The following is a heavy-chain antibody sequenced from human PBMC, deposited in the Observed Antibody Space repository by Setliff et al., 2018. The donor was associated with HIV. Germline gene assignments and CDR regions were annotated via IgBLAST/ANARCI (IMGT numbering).Heavy chain of an antibody. J-gene: IGHJ4*02. CDR3: ARGNTMVTDFDY. D-gene: IGHD3-10*01. CDR2: ISDTSATI. Sequence: PGGSLRLSCAASGFMFNIYEMNWVRQAPGKGLEWVSYISDTSATISYADSVKGRFTISRDNAKNSLYLQMNSLRAEDTAVYYCARGNTMVTDFDYWGQGTLVTVSS. CDR1: GFMFNIYE. V-gene: IGHV3-48*03.